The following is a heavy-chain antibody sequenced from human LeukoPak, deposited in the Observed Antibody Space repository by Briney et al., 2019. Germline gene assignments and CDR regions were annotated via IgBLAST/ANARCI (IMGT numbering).Heavy chain of an antibody. CDR2: MNPDSGNT. CDR1: XHTFTSYD. Sequence: GASVKVSXKASXHTFTSYDINWVRQATGQGLEWMGWMNPDSGNTGYAQKFQGRVTMTRNPSISTAYMELSSLTSEDTAVYYCARRIAAAGVGIVYWGQGTLVTVSS. D-gene: IGHD6-13*01. CDR3: ARRIAAAGVGIVY. V-gene: IGHV1-8*01. J-gene: IGHJ4*02.